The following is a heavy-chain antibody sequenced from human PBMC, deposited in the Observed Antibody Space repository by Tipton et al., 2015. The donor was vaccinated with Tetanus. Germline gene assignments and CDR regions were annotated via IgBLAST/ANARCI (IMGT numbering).Heavy chain of an antibody. CDR3: ARVKGTYNHHGLDV. Sequence: TLSLTCAVSGGSISSGDYSWSWIRQPPGKGLEWIGYIYDSGSTYYNPSLKSRVTISEDRSKNQISLRLRSVTAADTAVYYCARVKGTYNHHGLDVWGQGTTVTVAS. D-gene: IGHD3-10*01. CDR2: IYDSGST. V-gene: IGHV4-30-2*01. CDR1: GGSISSGDYS. J-gene: IGHJ6*02.